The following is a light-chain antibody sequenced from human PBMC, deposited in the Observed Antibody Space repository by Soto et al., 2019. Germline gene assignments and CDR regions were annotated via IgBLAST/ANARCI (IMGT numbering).Light chain of an antibody. CDR1: SSDVGGYNY. J-gene: IGLJ1*01. CDR3: NSYTSSSTYV. CDR2: DVS. V-gene: IGLV2-14*01. Sequence: QSVLTQPASVSGSPGQSITISCTGTSSDVGGYNYVSWYQQHPGKAPKLMNYDVSNRPSGVSDRFSGSKSGNTASLTISGLQAEDEADYYCNSYTSSSTYVFGTGTKVTVL.